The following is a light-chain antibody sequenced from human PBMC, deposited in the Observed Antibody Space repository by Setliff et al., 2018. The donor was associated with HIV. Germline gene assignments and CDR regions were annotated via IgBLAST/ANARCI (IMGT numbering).Light chain of an antibody. CDR2: EVN. Sequence: SALTQPASVSGSPGQAITISCAGTSSDVGGYNHVSWYQQNPGKAPKRMIYEVNNRPSGVSNRFSGSKSGNTASLTISGLQAEDEADYYCSSYTSSVSFVFGTGTKVTVL. CDR3: SSYTSSVSFV. V-gene: IGLV2-14*01. J-gene: IGLJ1*01. CDR1: SSDVGGYNH.